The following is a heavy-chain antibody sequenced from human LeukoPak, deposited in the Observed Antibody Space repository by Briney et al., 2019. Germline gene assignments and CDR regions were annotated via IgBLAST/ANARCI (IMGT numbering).Heavy chain of an antibody. CDR1: GFTFSNYD. D-gene: IGHD3-10*01. V-gene: IGHV3-23*01. J-gene: IGHJ4*02. CDR3: AKYRGFGDSYDS. CDR2: ISRSGGTT. Sequence: PGGSLRLSCAASGFTFSNYDMSWVRQAPGKGLEWVSRISRSGGTTYYADFVKGRFTISRDTSKNTMDLQMNSLRAEDTAIYYCAKYRGFGDSYDSWGQGTLVTVSS.